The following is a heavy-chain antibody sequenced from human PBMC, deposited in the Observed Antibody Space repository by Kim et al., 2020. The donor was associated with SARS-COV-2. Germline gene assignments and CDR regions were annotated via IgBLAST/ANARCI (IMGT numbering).Heavy chain of an antibody. V-gene: IGHV5-10-1*01. CDR3: ARHLRIDGITGTTGDWFDP. J-gene: IGHJ5*02. CDR1: GYSFTSYW. D-gene: IGHD1-7*01. Sequence: GESLKISCKGSGYSFTSYWISWVRQMPGKGLEWMGRIDPSDSYTNYSPSFQGHVTISADKSISTAYLQWSSLKASDTAMYYCARHLRIDGITGTTGDWFDPWGQGTLVTVSS. CDR2: IDPSDSYT.